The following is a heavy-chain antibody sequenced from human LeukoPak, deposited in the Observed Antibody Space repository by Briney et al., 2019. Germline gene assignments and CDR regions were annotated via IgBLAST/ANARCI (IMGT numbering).Heavy chain of an antibody. Sequence: ASVKVSCKASGYIFTSYGISWARQAPGQGLEWMGWSSYNGNTNYAQNLQGRVTMTTGTSTSTAYMELRSLRSDDTAVYYCARDSLIPPARSLDYWGQGTLVTVSS. CDR3: ARDSLIPPARSLDY. J-gene: IGHJ4*02. CDR1: GYIFTSYG. V-gene: IGHV1-18*01. D-gene: IGHD2-2*01. CDR2: SSYNGNT.